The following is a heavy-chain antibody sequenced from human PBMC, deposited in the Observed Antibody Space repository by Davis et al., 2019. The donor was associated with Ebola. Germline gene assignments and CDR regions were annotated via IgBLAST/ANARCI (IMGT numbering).Heavy chain of an antibody. J-gene: IGHJ5*02. V-gene: IGHV2-70*11. CDR3: VRGFLDSSGQRFDP. CDR2: IDWDDDK. Sequence: SGPTLVKPTETLTLTCTVSGFSLSNARMGVSWIRQPPGKALEWLARIDWDDDKYYSTSLKTRLTISKDTSKNQVVLTMTNVDPVDTATYYCVRGFLDSSGQRFDPWGQGTLVIVSS. CDR1: GFSLSNARMG. D-gene: IGHD3-22*01.